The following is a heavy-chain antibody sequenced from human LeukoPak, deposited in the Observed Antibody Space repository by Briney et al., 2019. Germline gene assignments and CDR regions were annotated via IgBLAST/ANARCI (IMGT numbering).Heavy chain of an antibody. D-gene: IGHD3-10*01. Sequence: EGSLRLSCAASGFTFSSYAMSWVRQAPGKGLEWVSAISGSGGSTYYADSVKGRFTISRDNSKNTLYLQMNSLRAEDTAVYYCAKDYYYGSGSPYYWGQGTLVTVSS. CDR2: ISGSGGST. V-gene: IGHV3-23*01. CDR1: GFTFSSYA. J-gene: IGHJ4*02. CDR3: AKDYYYGSGSPYY.